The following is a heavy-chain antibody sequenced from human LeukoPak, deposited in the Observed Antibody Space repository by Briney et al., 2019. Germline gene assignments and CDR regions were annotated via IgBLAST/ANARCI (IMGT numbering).Heavy chain of an antibody. Sequence: SETLSLTCTVSGGSISSSGYYWGWIRQPPGKGLEWIGSIYYSGSTYYNPSLKSRVTISVDTSKNQFSLKLSSVTAADTAVYYCARHSTTVTTPTRWFDPWGQGTLVTVSS. D-gene: IGHD4-17*01. CDR2: IYYSGST. CDR1: GGSISSSGYY. J-gene: IGHJ5*02. CDR3: ARHSTTVTTPTRWFDP. V-gene: IGHV4-39*01.